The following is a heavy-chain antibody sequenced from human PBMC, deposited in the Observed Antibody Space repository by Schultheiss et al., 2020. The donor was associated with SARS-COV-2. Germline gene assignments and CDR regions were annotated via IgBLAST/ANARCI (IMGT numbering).Heavy chain of an antibody. V-gene: IGHV3-49*04. J-gene: IGHJ6*03. CDR2: IRSKAYGGTT. D-gene: IGHD5-18*01. Sequence: GESLKISCTASGFTFGDYAMSWVRQAPGKGLEWVGFIRSKAYGGTTEYAASVKGRFTISRDDSKSIAYLQMNSLKTEDTAVYYCTREDTAMVTPGDMDVWGKGTTVTVSS. CDR1: GFTFGDYA. CDR3: TREDTAMVTPGDMDV.